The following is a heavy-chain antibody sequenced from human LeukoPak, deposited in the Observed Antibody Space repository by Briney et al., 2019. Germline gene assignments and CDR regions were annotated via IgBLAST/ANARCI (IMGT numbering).Heavy chain of an antibody. D-gene: IGHD3-10*01. J-gene: IGHJ4*02. V-gene: IGHV3-30*18. Sequence: PGGSLRLSCAASGFTFSSYGMNWVRQAPGKGLEWVAVIAYDGINKFYVDSLRGRFSISRDNSKNTLYLQMNSLRPEDTAVYYCAKDGYYGSGTYPDYWGQGTLVTVSS. CDR3: AKDGYYGSGTYPDY. CDR1: GFTFSSYG. CDR2: IAYDGINK.